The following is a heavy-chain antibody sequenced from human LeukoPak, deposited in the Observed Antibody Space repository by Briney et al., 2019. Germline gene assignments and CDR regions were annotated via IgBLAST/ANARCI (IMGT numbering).Heavy chain of an antibody. CDR1: GFTFSSYW. J-gene: IGHJ5*02. Sequence: QPGGSLRLSCAASGFTFSSYWMSWVRQAPGKGLEWVANIKQDGSEKYYVDSVKGRFTISRDNAKNSLYLQMNSLRAEDTAVYYCARDDCSSISCYRNWFDPWGQGTLVTVSS. CDR3: ARDDCSSISCYRNWFDP. D-gene: IGHD2-2*01. CDR2: IKQDGSEK. V-gene: IGHV3-7*01.